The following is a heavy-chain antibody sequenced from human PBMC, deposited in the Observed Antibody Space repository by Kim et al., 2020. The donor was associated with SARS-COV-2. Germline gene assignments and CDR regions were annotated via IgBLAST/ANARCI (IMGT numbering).Heavy chain of an antibody. D-gene: IGHD6-13*01. J-gene: IGHJ3*02. Sequence: GGSLRLSCAASGFTSSDSAMYWVRQASGKGLEWVGRIRSKANSYATAYAASVKGRFTISRDDSKNTAYLQMNSLKTEDTAIYYCTRVPPYSNSWWDAFDIWGQGTMVTVSS. CDR1: GFTSSDSA. CDR2: IRSKANSYAT. CDR3: TRVPPYSNSWWDAFDI. V-gene: IGHV3-73*01.